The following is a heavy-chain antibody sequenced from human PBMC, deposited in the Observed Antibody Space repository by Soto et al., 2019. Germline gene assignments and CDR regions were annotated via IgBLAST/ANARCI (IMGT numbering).Heavy chain of an antibody. J-gene: IGHJ4*02. Sequence: PSETLSLTCTVSGGSISSYYWSWIRQPPGKGLEWIGYIYYSGSTNYNPSLKSRVTISVDTSKNQFSLKLSSVTAADTAVYYCARFGGRGYCSSTSCYALEYWGQGTLVTVSS. V-gene: IGHV4-59*01. CDR3: ARFGGRGYCSSTSCYALEY. D-gene: IGHD2-2*01. CDR2: IYYSGST. CDR1: GGSISSYY.